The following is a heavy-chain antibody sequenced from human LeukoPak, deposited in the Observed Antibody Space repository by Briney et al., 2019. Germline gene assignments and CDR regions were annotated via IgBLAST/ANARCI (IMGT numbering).Heavy chain of an antibody. CDR1: GFIFSEYS. Sequence: GGSLRLSCAASGFIFSEYSMNWVRQAPGKGLEWVSSISSGSSYIYYADSVRGRFTISRDNAKKSLYLQMNSLRAEDTAVYYCARDHGYSSSPRDYFDYWGQGTLVTVSA. D-gene: IGHD6-6*01. CDR3: ARDHGYSSSPRDYFDY. CDR2: ISSGSSYI. V-gene: IGHV3-21*01. J-gene: IGHJ4*02.